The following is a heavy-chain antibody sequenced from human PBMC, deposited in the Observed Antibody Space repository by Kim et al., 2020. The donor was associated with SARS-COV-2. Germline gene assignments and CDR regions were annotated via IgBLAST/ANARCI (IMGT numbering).Heavy chain of an antibody. V-gene: IGHV1-18*04. CDR3: ARGGLLWFGDPNFYYYYGMDV. Sequence: ASVKVSCKASGYTFTSYGISWVRQAPGQGLEWMGWISAYNGNTNYAQKLQGRVTMTTDTSTSTAYMELRSLRSDDTAVYYCARGGLLWFGDPNFYYYYGMDVWGQGTTVTVSS. D-gene: IGHD3-10*01. J-gene: IGHJ6*02. CDR2: ISAYNGNT. CDR1: GYTFTSYG.